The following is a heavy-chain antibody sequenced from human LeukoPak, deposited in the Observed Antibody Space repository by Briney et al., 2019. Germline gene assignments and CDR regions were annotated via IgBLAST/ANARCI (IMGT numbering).Heavy chain of an antibody. CDR1: GFSFISYG. J-gene: IGHJ4*02. Sequence: PGGSLRLSCAASGFSFISYGMHWVRQAPGKGLEWVGVISDDGRRKDYADSVKGRFTTSRDNSKDTLYLQMNSLRAEDTAVYYCAKRPSDYGDYVSYFDYWGQGTLVTVSS. CDR3: AKRPSDYGDYVSYFDY. D-gene: IGHD4-17*01. CDR2: ISDDGRRK. V-gene: IGHV3-30*18.